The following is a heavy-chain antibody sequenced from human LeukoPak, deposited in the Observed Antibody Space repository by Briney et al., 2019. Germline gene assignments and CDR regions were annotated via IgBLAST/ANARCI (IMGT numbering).Heavy chain of an antibody. Sequence: SVKVSCKASGGTFSSYAISWVRQAPGQGLEWMGGIIPIFGTANYAQKFQGRVTITADESTSTAYMELSSLRSEDTAVYYCARFWSGNNWFDPWGQGTLVTVSS. J-gene: IGHJ5*02. D-gene: IGHD3-3*01. V-gene: IGHV1-69*13. CDR3: ARFWSGNNWFDP. CDR2: IIPIFGTA. CDR1: GGTFSSYA.